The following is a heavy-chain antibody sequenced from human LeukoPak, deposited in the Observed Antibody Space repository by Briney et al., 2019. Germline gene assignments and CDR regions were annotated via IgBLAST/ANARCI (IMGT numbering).Heavy chain of an antibody. J-gene: IGHJ5*02. Sequence: GSSLRLSCAASGFTFSSYAMHWVRQAPGKGLEWVAVISYDGSNKYYADSVKGRFTISRDSSKNTLYLQMNSLRVEDTAVYYCAQNNWFDPWGQGTLVAVSS. CDR3: AQNNWFDP. CDR2: ISYDGSNK. V-gene: IGHV3-30*14. CDR1: GFTFSSYA.